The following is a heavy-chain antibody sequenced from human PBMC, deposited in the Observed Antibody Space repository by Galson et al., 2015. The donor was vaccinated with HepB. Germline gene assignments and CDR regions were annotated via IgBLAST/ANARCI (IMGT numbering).Heavy chain of an antibody. CDR1: GLTFSSYS. CDR3: EREHDFCDVGGHYYDGLDV. D-gene: IGHD3-10*01. CDR2: ISGSSSTI. J-gene: IGHJ6*02. V-gene: IGHV3-48*02. Sequence: SLRLSCAASGLTFSSYSMSWVRQAPGKGLEWVSYISGSSSTIYYADSVKGRFTISRDNSKNSLYLQMNSLRDEDTAVYYCEREHDFCDVGGHYYDGLDVWGQGTTVTVSS.